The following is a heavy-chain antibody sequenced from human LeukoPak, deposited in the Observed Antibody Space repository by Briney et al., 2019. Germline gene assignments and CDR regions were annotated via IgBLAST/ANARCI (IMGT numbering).Heavy chain of an antibody. J-gene: IGHJ4*02. CDR1: GFTFSSYA. Sequence: PGGSLRLSCAASGFTFSSYAMSWVRQAPGKGLEWVSAISGSGGSTYYADSVKGRFTISRDNSKNTLYLQMNSLRAEDTAVYYCAKDGAAYCGGDCYLLDYWGQGTLVTVSS. CDR3: AKDGAAYCGGDCYLLDY. CDR2: ISGSGGST. D-gene: IGHD2-21*02. V-gene: IGHV3-23*01.